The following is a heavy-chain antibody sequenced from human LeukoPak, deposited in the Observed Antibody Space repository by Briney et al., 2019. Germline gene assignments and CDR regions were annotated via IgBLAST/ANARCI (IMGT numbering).Heavy chain of an antibody. CDR2: IIPIFGTA. CDR3: ARDRYCSSNSCQSHPMGYWFDP. V-gene: IGHV1-69*13. D-gene: IGHD2-2*01. CDR1: GGTFSSYA. J-gene: IGHJ5*02. Sequence: ASVKVSCKASGGTFSSYAISWVRQAPGQGLEWMGGIIPIFGTANYAQKFQGRVTITADESTSTAYMELSSLRSEDTAVYYCARDRYCSSNSCQSHPMGYWFDPWGQGTLVTVSS.